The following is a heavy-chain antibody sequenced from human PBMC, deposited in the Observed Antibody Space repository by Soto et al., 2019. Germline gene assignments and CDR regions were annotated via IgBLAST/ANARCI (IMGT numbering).Heavy chain of an antibody. CDR2: ISAYNDNT. Sequence: ASVKVSCKASGYTFISYGINWVRQAPGQGLEWMGWISAYNDNTNYAQKLQDRVTMTTDTSTTTAYMELRSLRSDDTAVYYCARGMVDTVMNDAFDIWGQGTMVTVSS. J-gene: IGHJ3*02. V-gene: IGHV1-18*01. CDR1: GYTFISYG. D-gene: IGHD5-18*01. CDR3: ARGMVDTVMNDAFDI.